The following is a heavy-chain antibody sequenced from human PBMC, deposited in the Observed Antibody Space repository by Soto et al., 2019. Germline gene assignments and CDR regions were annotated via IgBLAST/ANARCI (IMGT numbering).Heavy chain of an antibody. CDR1: VYTFTSYG. J-gene: IGHJ3*02. CDR2: ISAYNGNT. CDR3: ARLLEVGAMDNAFGI. Sequence: ASLKDSCKASVYTFTSYGSIWVRPAPGQGLEWMGWISAYNGNTNYAEKLQGRVTMTTDTSTSTAYMELRSLRSDDTAVYYCARLLEVGAMDNAFGIWSQGA. V-gene: IGHV1-18*04. D-gene: IGHD1-26*01.